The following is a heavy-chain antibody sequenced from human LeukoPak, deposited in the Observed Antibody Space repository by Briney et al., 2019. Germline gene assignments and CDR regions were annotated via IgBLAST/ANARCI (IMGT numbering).Heavy chain of an antibody. V-gene: IGHV3-7*01. CDR2: INQDGGEK. CDR1: GFNLCNLL. Sequence: GALRLFFATPGFNLCNLLVSWVRQASGKGLEWVGNINQDGGEKYYVDSVKGRFTISRDNAKNSLYLQMNSLRAEDTAVYHCATGRSCTTCYLPDYWGQGTLVTVSS. CDR3: ATGRSCTTCYLPDY. D-gene: IGHD2-2*01. J-gene: IGHJ4*02.